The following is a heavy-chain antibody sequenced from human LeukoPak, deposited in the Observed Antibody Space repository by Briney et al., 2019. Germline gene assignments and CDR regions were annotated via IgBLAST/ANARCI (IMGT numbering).Heavy chain of an antibody. D-gene: IGHD2-2*01. V-gene: IGHV1-2*02. Sequence: ASVKVSCKASGYTFTGYYMHWMRQAPGQGLEWMGWINPNSGGTNYAQKFQGRVTMTRDTSISTAYMELSRLRSDDTAVYYCARALGYCSSTSCRKYNWFDPWGQGTLVTVSS. CDR3: ARALGYCSSTSCRKYNWFDP. J-gene: IGHJ5*02. CDR2: INPNSGGT. CDR1: GYTFTGYY.